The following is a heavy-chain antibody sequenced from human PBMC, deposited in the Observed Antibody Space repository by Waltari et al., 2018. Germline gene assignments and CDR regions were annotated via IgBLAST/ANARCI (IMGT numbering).Heavy chain of an antibody. CDR1: GFPFSSYS. D-gene: IGHD3-10*01. Sequence: EVQLLASGGGLVQPGGSLRLSCAASGFPFSSYSITWVRQTPGKGLEFVSYISKTITTIHYADSVKGRFTISRDNAKNSVYLQMNSLRDEDTAMYYCTRGFASGIHYYWGQGTLVTVSS. CDR3: TRGFASGIHYY. V-gene: IGHV3-48*02. J-gene: IGHJ4*02. CDR2: ISKTITTI.